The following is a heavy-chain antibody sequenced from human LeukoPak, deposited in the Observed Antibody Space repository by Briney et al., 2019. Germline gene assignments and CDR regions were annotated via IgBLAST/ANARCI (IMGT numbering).Heavy chain of an antibody. CDR2: ISSSSSYI. CDR1: GFTFSSYS. Sequence: GGSLRLSCAASGFTFSSYSMNWVRQAPAKGLEWVSSISSSSSYIYYADSVKGRFTISRDNAKNSLYLQMNSLRAEDTAVYYCAREGYCSSTSCPTFDYWGQGTLVTVSS. CDR3: AREGYCSSTSCPTFDY. V-gene: IGHV3-21*01. D-gene: IGHD2-2*01. J-gene: IGHJ4*02.